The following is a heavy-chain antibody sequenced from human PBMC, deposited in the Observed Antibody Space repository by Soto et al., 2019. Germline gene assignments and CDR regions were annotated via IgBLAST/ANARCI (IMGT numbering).Heavy chain of an antibody. J-gene: IGHJ6*02. V-gene: IGHV1-69*13. CDR2: IIPIFGTA. Sequence: SSVKVSCKASGGTFSSYAIRWVRQPPGQGLEWMGGIIPIFGTANYAQKFQGRVTITADESTSTAYMELSSPRSEDTAVYYCARTRHYYYYGMDVWGQGTTVTV. CDR1: GGTFSSYA. CDR3: ARTRHYYYYGMDV.